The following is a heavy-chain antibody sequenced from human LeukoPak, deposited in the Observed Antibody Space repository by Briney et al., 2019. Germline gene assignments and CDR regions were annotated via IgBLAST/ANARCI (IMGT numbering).Heavy chain of an antibody. V-gene: IGHV1-3*01. Sequence: ASVKVSCKASGYTFTTYAMHWVRQAPGQRLEWMGWINAGNGNTKYSQKFQARVTITRDTSASTAFMELSSLRSEDTAVYYCARDPIGSRWPYYFDYWGQGTLVTVSS. J-gene: IGHJ4*02. D-gene: IGHD6-13*01. CDR1: GYTFTTYA. CDR2: INAGNGNT. CDR3: ARDPIGSRWPYYFDY.